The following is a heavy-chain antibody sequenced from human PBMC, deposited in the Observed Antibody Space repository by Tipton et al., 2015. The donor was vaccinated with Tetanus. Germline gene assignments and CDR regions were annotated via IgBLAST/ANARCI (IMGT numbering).Heavy chain of an antibody. CDR2: ISGSGSSI. V-gene: IGHV3-48*03. CDR3: ARDLDGYCSSTNCYRGYFDY. J-gene: IGHJ4*02. Sequence: GSLRLSCEGSGFPFHSYALAWVRQAPGKGLEWISYISGSGSSIFHADSVKGRFSISRDNAKNALYLQMNSLTAEDTAVYYCARDLDGYCSSTNCYRGYFDYWGRGTLVTVSS. CDR1: GFPFHSYA. D-gene: IGHD2-2*03.